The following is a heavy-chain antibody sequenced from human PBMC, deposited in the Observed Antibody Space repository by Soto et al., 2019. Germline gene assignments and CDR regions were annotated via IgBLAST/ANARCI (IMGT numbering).Heavy chain of an antibody. Sequence: ASVTVHWKPSGYTFTTYGIILVRPAPGQGLDGMGCIRAYNGNTNYAQKLQGRVTMTTDTSTSTAYMELRSLRSDDTAVYYCARERGVRGVIGAFDIWGQGTMVTVSS. CDR3: ARERGVRGVIGAFDI. CDR2: IRAYNGNT. V-gene: IGHV1-18*04. J-gene: IGHJ3*02. D-gene: IGHD3-10*01. CDR1: GYTFTTYG.